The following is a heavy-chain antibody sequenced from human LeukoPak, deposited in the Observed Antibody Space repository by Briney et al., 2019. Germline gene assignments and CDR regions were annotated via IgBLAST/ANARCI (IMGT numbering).Heavy chain of an antibody. J-gene: IGHJ5*02. V-gene: IGHV1-24*01. Sequence: VASVKVSCKASGYTFTGYFMRWVRQAPGQGLEWMGGFDPEDGETIYAQKFQGRVTMTEDTSTDTAYMELSSLRSDDTAVYYCARDGTRITMVRGVIPWFDPWGQGTLVTVSS. D-gene: IGHD3-10*01. CDR3: ARDGTRITMVRGVIPWFDP. CDR1: GYTFTGYF. CDR2: FDPEDGET.